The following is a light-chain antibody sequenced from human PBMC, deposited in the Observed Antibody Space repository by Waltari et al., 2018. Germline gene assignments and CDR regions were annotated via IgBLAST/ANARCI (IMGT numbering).Light chain of an antibody. Sequence: QSALTQPASVSGLPGQSITISCRGTSRDVGGYKYVSWYQQHPGKAPKLMIYEVSNRPSGVSNRFSGSKSGNTASLTISGLQAEDEADYYCSSYTTSTLEVFGGGTKLTVL. J-gene: IGLJ2*01. CDR1: SRDVGGYKY. CDR3: SSYTTSTLEV. V-gene: IGLV2-14*01. CDR2: EVS.